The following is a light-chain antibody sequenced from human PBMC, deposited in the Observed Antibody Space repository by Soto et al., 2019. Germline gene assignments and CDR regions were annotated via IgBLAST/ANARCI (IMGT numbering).Light chain of an antibody. J-gene: IGKJ5*01. CDR2: GAS. V-gene: IGKV3-20*01. CDR3: QQYGSSPT. CDR1: QSLTTSY. Sequence: DIVLTQSPGTLSLFPGERATLSCRASQSLTTSYLAWYQHKPGQAPRLLIYGASSRATGIPDRFSGSGSGTDFTLTISRLEPEDFAVYSCQQYGSSPTFGQGTRLEIK.